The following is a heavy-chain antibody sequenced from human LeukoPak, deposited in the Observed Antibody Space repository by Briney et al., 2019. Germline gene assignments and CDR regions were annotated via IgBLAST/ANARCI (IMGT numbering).Heavy chain of an antibody. D-gene: IGHD6-13*01. CDR3: ARGGSSSSWFWVD. Sequence: PGGSLRLSCAASGFTFRTQWMTWVRQAPGKGLEWVANIKRDGSEKYYVDSVKGRFTISKDNAKNSLYLQMNSLRVEDTAVYYCARGGSSSSWFWVDWGQGTLVTVSS. CDR1: GFTFRTQW. CDR2: IKRDGSEK. V-gene: IGHV3-7*01. J-gene: IGHJ4*02.